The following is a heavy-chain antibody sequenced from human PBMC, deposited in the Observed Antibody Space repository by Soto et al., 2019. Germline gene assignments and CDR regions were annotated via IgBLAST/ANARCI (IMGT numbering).Heavy chain of an antibody. D-gene: IGHD1-26*01. Sequence: GGSLRLSCAASGFTFSSYAMHWVRQAPGKGLEWVAVISYDGSNKYYADSVKGRFTISRDNSKNTLYLQMNSLRAEDTAVYYCARDGTRVGATRGYYYYYGMDVWGQGTTVTVSS. CDR1: GFTFSSYA. CDR3: ARDGTRVGATRGYYYYYGMDV. CDR2: ISYDGSNK. J-gene: IGHJ6*02. V-gene: IGHV3-30-3*01.